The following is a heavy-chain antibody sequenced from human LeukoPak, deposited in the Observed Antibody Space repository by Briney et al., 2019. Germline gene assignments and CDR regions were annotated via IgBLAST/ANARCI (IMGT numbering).Heavy chain of an antibody. J-gene: IGHJ4*02. Sequence: PGGSLRLSCAASGFTVSSNYMSWVRQAPGKGLEWVSVIYSGGSTYYADSVKGRFTISRDNSKNTLYLQMNSLRAEDTAVYYCARVTSSSYHFDYWGQGTLVTVSS. V-gene: IGHV3-53*01. CDR2: IYSGGST. D-gene: IGHD6-13*01. CDR3: ARVTSSSYHFDY. CDR1: GFTVSSNY.